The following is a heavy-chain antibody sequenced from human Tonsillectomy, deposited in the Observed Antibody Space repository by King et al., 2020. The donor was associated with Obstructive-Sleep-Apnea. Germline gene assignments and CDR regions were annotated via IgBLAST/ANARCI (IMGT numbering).Heavy chain of an antibody. V-gene: IGHV4-31*03. Sequence: VQLQESGPGLVKPSQTLSLTCTVSGGSISSVGYYWSWIRQHPGKGLEWIGYIYYSGRTYYNPPLKSRVTISVDTSKNQFSLKLSSWPAADTAVYYCARGAMTLGAFDIWGQGTMVTVSS. CDR2: IYYSGRT. J-gene: IGHJ3*02. CDR3: ARGAMTLGAFDI. CDR1: GGSISSVGYY. D-gene: IGHD2-2*01.